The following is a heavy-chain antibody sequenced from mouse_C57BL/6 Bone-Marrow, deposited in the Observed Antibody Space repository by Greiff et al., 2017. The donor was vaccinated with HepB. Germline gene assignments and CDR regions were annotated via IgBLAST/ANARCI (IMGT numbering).Heavy chain of an antibody. J-gene: IGHJ1*03. CDR2: INYDGSST. Sequence: DVQLVESEGGLVQPGSSMKLSCTASGFTFSDYYMAWVRQVPEKGLEWVANINYDGSSTYYLDSLKSRFIISRDNAKNILYLQMSSLKSEDTATYYCAREGTTVVATDWYFDVWGTGTTVTVSS. D-gene: IGHD1-1*01. CDR3: AREGTTVVATDWYFDV. V-gene: IGHV5-16*01. CDR1: GFTFSDYY.